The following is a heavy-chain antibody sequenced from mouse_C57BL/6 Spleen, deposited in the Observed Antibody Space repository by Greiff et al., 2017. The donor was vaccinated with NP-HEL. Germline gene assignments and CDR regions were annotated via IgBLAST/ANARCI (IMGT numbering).Heavy chain of an antibody. V-gene: IGHV1-69*01. CDR2: IDPSDSYT. CDR3: ARGHSDYFDY. D-gene: IGHD3-1*01. CDR1: GYTFTSYW. Sequence: QVQLQQPGAELVMPGASVKLSCKASGYTFTSYWMHWVKQRPGQGLEWIGEIDPSDSYTNYNQKFKGKSTLTVDKSSSTAYMPLSSLTSEDSAVYYCARGHSDYFDYWGQGTTLTVSS. J-gene: IGHJ2*01.